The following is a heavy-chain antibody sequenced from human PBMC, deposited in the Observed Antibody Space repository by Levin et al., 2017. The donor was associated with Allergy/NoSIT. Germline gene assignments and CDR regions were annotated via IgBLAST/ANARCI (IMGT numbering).Heavy chain of an antibody. V-gene: IGHV3-21*01. Sequence: SGGSLRLSCAASGFTFNTYTMNWVRQAPGKGLEWVSSISSSGSHIYFADSMKGRFAISRDNVKNSLFLEMNSLRDEDAAVYYCVRGDDAFDFWGHGTIVTVSS. J-gene: IGHJ3*01. CDR3: VRGDDAFDF. CDR1: GFTFNTYT. CDR2: ISSSGSHI.